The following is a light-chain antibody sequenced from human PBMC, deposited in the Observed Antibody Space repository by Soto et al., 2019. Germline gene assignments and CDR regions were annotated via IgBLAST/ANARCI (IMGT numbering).Light chain of an antibody. V-gene: IGKV4-1*01. CDR3: QQYYSTPYT. Sequence: DIVMTQSPDSLAVSLGERGTIYCKSSQSILYSSNNKNYLAWYQQKPGKPPNLLIYWASTRESGVPDRFSGSGSGTDFTLTISSLQAEDVAVYYCQQYYSTPYTFGQGTKLEIK. CDR1: QSILYSSNNKNY. CDR2: WAS. J-gene: IGKJ2*01.